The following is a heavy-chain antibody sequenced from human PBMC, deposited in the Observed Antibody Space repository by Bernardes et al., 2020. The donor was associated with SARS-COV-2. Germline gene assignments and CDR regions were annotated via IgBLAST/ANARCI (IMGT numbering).Heavy chain of an antibody. V-gene: IGHV1-18*04. CDR1: GYTFTSYG. CDR2: ISAYNGNT. CDR3: ARGNRERWLQLPPAAFDY. J-gene: IGHJ4*02. Sequence: ASVKVSCKASGYTFTSYGISWVRQAPGQGLEWMGWISAYNGNTNYAQKLQGRVTMTTDTSTSTAYMELRSLRSDDTAVYYCARGNRERWLQLPPAAFDYWGQGTLVTVSS. D-gene: IGHD1-1*01.